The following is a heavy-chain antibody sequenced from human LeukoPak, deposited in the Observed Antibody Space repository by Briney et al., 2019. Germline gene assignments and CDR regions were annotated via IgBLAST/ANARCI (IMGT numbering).Heavy chain of an antibody. CDR2: ISGSGGST. Sequence: GGSLRLSCAASGFTFSSYGMSWVRQAQGKGLEWVSSISGSGGSTYYADSVKGRLTISRANSKNTLYLQMNSLRAEDTAVYYCAREGYYDSSGYRYYYYMDVWGKGTTVTVSS. J-gene: IGHJ6*03. CDR1: GFTFSSYG. D-gene: IGHD3-22*01. V-gene: IGHV3-23*01. CDR3: AREGYYDSSGYRYYYYMDV.